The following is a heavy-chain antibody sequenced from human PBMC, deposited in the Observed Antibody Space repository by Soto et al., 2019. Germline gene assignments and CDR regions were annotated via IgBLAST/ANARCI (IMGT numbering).Heavy chain of an antibody. Sequence: EVQLLESGGGLVQPGGSLRLSCAVSGFTFSSYAMSWVRQAPGKGLEWVSGISGSGGSTYYADSVKGRFIISRDNSKNTLYLYMNSLRAEDTAVCYCAKIGVSSGSGNFDYWGQGTLVTVSS. CDR3: AKIGVSSGSGNFDY. CDR1: GFTFSSYA. J-gene: IGHJ4*02. V-gene: IGHV3-23*01. D-gene: IGHD3-10*01. CDR2: ISGSGGST.